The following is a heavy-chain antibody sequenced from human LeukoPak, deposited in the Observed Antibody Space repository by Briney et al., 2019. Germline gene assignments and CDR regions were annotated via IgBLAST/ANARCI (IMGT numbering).Heavy chain of an antibody. CDR3: ARRRGYCSSTSCYSNWFDP. CDR1: GGSISSYY. CDR2: IYHSGST. J-gene: IGHJ5*02. V-gene: IGHV4-59*08. Sequence: SETLSLTCTVSGGSISSYYWSWIRQPPGKGLEWIGYIYHSGSTYYNPSLKSRVTISVDTSKNQFSLKLSSVTAADTAVYYCARRRGYCSSTSCYSNWFDPWGQGTLVTVSS. D-gene: IGHD2-2*01.